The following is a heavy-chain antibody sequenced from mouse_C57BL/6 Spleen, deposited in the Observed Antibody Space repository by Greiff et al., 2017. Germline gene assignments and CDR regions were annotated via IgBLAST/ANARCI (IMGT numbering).Heavy chain of an antibody. CDR1: GYTFTSYW. CDR3: ARGGRGLYDGSSYGYFDY. Sequence: VQLQQPGAELVRPGSSVKLSCKASGYTFTSYWMHWVKQRPIQGLEWIGNIDPSDSETTYNQKFKDKATVTVDKSSSTASMQLSSVTSEYSAVYYCARGGRGLYDGSSYGYFDYWGQGTTLTVSS. J-gene: IGHJ2*01. CDR2: IDPSDSET. V-gene: IGHV1-52*01. D-gene: IGHD1-1*01.